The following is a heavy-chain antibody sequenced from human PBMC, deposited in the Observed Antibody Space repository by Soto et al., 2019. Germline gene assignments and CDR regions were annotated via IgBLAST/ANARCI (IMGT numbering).Heavy chain of an antibody. Sequence: SETLSLTCTVSGGSISSCYWSWIRQPPGKGLEWIGYIYYSGSTNYNPSLKSRVTISVDTSKNQFSLKLSSVTAADTAVYYCARHEDYDFWSGYFDYWGQGTLVT. CDR2: IYYSGST. D-gene: IGHD3-3*01. CDR1: GGSISSCY. V-gene: IGHV4-59*08. J-gene: IGHJ4*02. CDR3: ARHEDYDFWSGYFDY.